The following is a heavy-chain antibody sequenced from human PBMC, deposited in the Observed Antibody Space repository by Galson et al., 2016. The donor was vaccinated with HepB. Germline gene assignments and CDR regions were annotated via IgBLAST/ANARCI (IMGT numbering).Heavy chain of an antibody. CDR2: ISYDGSNK. Sequence: SLRLSCAASGFTFTTYWMSWVRQAPGKGLEWVAVISYDGSNKYYADSVKGRFTISSDNSKNTLYLQMNSLRPEDTAVYYCAGGYNYAPKDYWGQGTLVTVSS. V-gene: IGHV3-30*03. CDR1: GFTFTTYW. J-gene: IGHJ4*02. D-gene: IGHD5-18*01. CDR3: AGGYNYAPKDY.